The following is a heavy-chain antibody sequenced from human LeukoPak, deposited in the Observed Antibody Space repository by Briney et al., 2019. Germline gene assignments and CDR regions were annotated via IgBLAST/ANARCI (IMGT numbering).Heavy chain of an antibody. CDR1: GFTFSDYY. Sequence: PGGSLRLSCAASGFTFSDYYMSWIRQAPGKGLEWVSYISSSSYTNYADSVKGRFTISRDNAKNSLYLQMNSLRAEDTAVYYCASGYCTNGVCYPCDYWGQGTLVTVSS. J-gene: IGHJ4*02. V-gene: IGHV3-11*06. D-gene: IGHD2-8*01. CDR3: ASGYCTNGVCYPCDY. CDR2: ISSSSYT.